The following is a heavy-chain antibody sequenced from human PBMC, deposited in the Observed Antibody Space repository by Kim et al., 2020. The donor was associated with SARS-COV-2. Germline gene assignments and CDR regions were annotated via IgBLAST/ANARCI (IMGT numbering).Heavy chain of an antibody. V-gene: IGHV3-30*18. CDR1: GFTFSSYG. J-gene: IGHJ4*02. CDR2: ISYDGSNK. D-gene: IGHD7-27*01. CDR3: AKDLRGWGWAYFAY. Sequence: GGPLRLSCAASGFTFSSYGMHWVRQAPGKGLEWVAVISYDGSNKYYADSVKGRFTIYRDNSKNTLYLQMNSLRAEDTAVYYCAKDLRGWGWAYFAYWGQGTLVTVSS.